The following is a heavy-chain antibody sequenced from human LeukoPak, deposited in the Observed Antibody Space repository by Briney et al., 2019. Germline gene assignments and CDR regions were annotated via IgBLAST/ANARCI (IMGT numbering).Heavy chain of an antibody. CDR1: GGSISSGSYY. Sequence: SETLSLTCTVSGGSISSGSYYWSWIRQPPGKGLEWIGEINHSGSTNYNPSLKSRVTISVDTSKNQFSLKLSSVTAADTAVYYCARGFGTSWGQGTLVTVSS. CDR2: INHSGST. J-gene: IGHJ5*02. V-gene: IGHV4-39*07. CDR3: ARGFGTS. D-gene: IGHD3-16*01.